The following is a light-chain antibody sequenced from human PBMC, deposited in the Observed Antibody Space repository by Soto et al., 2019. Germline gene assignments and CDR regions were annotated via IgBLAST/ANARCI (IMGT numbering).Light chain of an antibody. CDR1: QMIGNC. Sequence: DIQMTQSRSTLSSSVGGRVTSTCRSSQMIGNCLAWYQQKPGKAPKVLIYHAPSLQSGVPFRFSCSGSGADFTLTISSLQPDDFATYYCQYYNSFSYTFGQGTKVDSK. J-gene: IGKJ2*01. CDR3: QYYNSFSYT. CDR2: HAP. V-gene: IGKV1-5*01.